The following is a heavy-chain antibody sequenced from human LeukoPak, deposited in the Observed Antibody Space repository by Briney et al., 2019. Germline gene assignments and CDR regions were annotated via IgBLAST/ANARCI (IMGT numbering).Heavy chain of an antibody. CDR3: ARDKGYYDFWSGYYAY. D-gene: IGHD3-3*01. CDR2: ISAYNGNT. J-gene: IGHJ4*02. V-gene: IGHV1-18*01. CDR1: GYTFTSYA. Sequence: ASVKVSCKASGYTFTSYAMNWVRQAPGQGLEWMGWISAYNGNTNYAQKLQGRVTMTTDTSTSTAYMELRSLRSDDTAVYYCARDKGYYDFWSGYYAYWGQGTLVTVSS.